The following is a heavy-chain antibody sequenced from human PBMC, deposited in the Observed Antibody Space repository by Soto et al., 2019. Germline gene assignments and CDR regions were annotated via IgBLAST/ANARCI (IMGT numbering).Heavy chain of an antibody. CDR2: IYYSGST. CDR1: GGSISSYY. V-gene: IGHV4-59*01. CDR3: ARQRRGLVGYYYYYYMDV. J-gene: IGHJ6*03. D-gene: IGHD6-6*01. Sequence: SETLSLTCTVSGGSISSYYWSWIRQPPGKGLEWIGYIYYSGSTNYNPSLKSRVTISVDTSKNQFSLKLSSVTAADTAVYYCARQRRGLVGYYYYYYMDVWGKGTTVTVSS.